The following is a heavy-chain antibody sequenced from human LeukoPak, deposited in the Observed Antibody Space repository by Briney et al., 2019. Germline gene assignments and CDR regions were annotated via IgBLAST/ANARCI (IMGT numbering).Heavy chain of an antibody. V-gene: IGHV4-38-2*02. D-gene: IGHD5-24*01. CDR3: ARGRRWLQFSFDY. J-gene: IGHJ4*02. CDR2: IYHSGST. Sequence: SETLSLTCTVSGNSISSGYYWGWIRQPPGKGLEWIGSIYHSGSTNYSPSLKSRVTISVDTSKNQFSLKLSSVTAADTAVYYCARGRRWLQFSFDYWGQGTLVTVSS. CDR1: GNSISSGYY.